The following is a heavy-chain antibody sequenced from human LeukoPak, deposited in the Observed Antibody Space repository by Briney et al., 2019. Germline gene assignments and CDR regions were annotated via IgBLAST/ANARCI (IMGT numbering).Heavy chain of an antibody. Sequence: GASVKVSCKASGGTFSSYAISWVRQAPGQGLEWMGGIIPIFGTANYAQKFQGRVTITADESTSTAYMELSSLRSEDTAVYNCARSDYVWGSYPGYWGQGTLVTVSS. D-gene: IGHD3-16*02. CDR1: GGTFSSYA. CDR3: ARSDYVWGSYPGY. CDR2: IIPIFGTA. J-gene: IGHJ4*02. V-gene: IGHV1-69*13.